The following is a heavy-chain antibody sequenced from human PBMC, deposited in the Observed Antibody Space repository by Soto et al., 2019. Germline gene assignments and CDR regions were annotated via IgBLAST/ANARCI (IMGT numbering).Heavy chain of an antibody. D-gene: IGHD5-12*01. CDR2: ISGSGGST. Sequence: GGSLRLSCAASGFTFISYAMIWVRQAPGKGLEWVSAISGSGGSTYYADSVKGRFTISRDNSKNTLYLQMNSLRAEDTAVYYCAKGSSYSGYDYVGYYWGQGTLVTVSS. CDR3: AKGSSYSGYDYVGYY. CDR1: GFTFISYA. V-gene: IGHV3-23*01. J-gene: IGHJ4*02.